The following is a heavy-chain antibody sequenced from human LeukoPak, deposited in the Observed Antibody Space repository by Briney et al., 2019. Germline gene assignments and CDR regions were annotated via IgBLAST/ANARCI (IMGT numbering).Heavy chain of an antibody. CDR1: GFTFSSYG. J-gene: IGHJ4*02. Sequence: GGSLRLSCAVSGFTFSSYGVHWVRHARGEGREWVAVILYDGSNKYCADSVKGRFTITRDTSKNTLYLQMNRLRSEDTAVYYCAKDRHSSYDSFDYWGQGTLVTVSS. D-gene: IGHD5-12*01. CDR3: AKDRHSSYDSFDY. V-gene: IGHV3-30*18. CDR2: ILYDGSNK.